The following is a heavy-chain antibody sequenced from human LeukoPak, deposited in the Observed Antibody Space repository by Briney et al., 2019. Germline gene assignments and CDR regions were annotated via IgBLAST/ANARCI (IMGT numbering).Heavy chain of an antibody. CDR1: GFTFDDYG. J-gene: IGHJ3*02. V-gene: IGHV3-20*04. Sequence: PGGSLRLSCAASGFTFDDYGMSWVRQAPGKGLEWVSGINWNGGSTGYADSVKGRFTISRDNSKNTLYLQMNSLRAEDTAVYYCARVLGDIVVVVAANRGDAFDIWGQGTMVTVSS. D-gene: IGHD2-15*01. CDR2: INWNGGST. CDR3: ARVLGDIVVVVAANRGDAFDI.